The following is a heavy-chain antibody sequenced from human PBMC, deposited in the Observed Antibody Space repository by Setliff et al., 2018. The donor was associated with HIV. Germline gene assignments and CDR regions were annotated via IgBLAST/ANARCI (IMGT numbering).Heavy chain of an antibody. D-gene: IGHD3-10*01. J-gene: IGHJ3*02. CDR1: GGSFSGYY. CDR2: INHSGST. Sequence: SETLSLTCAVYGGSFSGYYWSWIRQPPGKGLEWIGEINHSGSTNYNPSLKSRVTISVDTSKNQSSLKLSSVTAADTAVYYCARVASGFRITMVRVRHAFDIWG. CDR3: ARVASGFRITMVRVRHAFDI. V-gene: IGHV4-34*01.